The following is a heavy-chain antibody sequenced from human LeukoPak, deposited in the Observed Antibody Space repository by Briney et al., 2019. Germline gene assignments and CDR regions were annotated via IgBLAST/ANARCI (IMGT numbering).Heavy chain of an antibody. D-gene: IGHD6-13*01. CDR3: ARIGYRSSSFDY. CDR2: IKQDGSEI. V-gene: IGHV3-7*01. Sequence: GGSLRLSCAASGFTFSSYGMHWVRQAPGKGLEWVANIKQDGSEIDYVDSMKGRFTISRDNAKNSVYLQVSSLRAEDTAVYYCARIGYRSSSFDYWGQGTLVTVSS. CDR1: GFTFSSYG. J-gene: IGHJ4*02.